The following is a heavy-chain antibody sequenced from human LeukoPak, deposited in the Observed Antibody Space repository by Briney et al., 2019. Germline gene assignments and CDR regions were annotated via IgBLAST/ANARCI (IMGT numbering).Heavy chain of an antibody. Sequence: ASVTVSCKASGYTFTGYYMHWVRQAPGQGLEWMGWINPNSGGTNYAQKFQGRVTMTRDTSISTAYMELSRLRSDDTAVYYCAREGYCSSTSCYSPPDYWGQGTLVTVSS. CDR1: GYTFTGYY. CDR3: AREGYCSSTSCYSPPDY. V-gene: IGHV1-2*02. D-gene: IGHD2-2*01. CDR2: INPNSGGT. J-gene: IGHJ4*02.